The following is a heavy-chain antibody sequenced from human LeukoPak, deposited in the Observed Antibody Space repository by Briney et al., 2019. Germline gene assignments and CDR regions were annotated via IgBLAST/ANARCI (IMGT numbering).Heavy chain of an antibody. CDR2: FDPEDGET. CDR3: ATSPLHIAAAVSWFDP. D-gene: IGHD6-13*01. V-gene: IGHV1-24*01. CDR1: GYTLTELS. Sequence: GASVKVSCKVSGYTLTELSMHWVRQAPGKGLEWMGGFDPEDGETIYAQKFQGRVTMTEDTSTDTAYMELSSLRSEDTAVYYCATSPLHIAAAVSWFDPWGQGTLVTVSS. J-gene: IGHJ5*02.